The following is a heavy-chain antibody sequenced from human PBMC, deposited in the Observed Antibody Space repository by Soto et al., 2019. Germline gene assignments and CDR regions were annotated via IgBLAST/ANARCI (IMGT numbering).Heavy chain of an antibody. V-gene: IGHV4-31*03. Sequence: SETLSLTCTVSGGSISSGGYYWSWIRQHPGKGLEWIGYIYYSGSTYYNPSLKSRVTTSVDTSKNQFSLKLSSVTAADTAVYYCASSVGDSYDPSGYCSLIPWFDPWGQGTLVTVSS. CDR2: IYYSGST. CDR1: GGSISSGGYY. J-gene: IGHJ5*02. CDR3: ASSVGDSYDPSGYCSLIPWFDP. D-gene: IGHD3-22*01.